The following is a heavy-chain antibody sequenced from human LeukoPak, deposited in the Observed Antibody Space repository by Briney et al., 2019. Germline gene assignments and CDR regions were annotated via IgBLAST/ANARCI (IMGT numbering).Heavy chain of an antibody. CDR2: ISSGGISV. CDR1: GFTFSAYT. J-gene: IGHJ4*02. D-gene: IGHD5-12*01. V-gene: IGHV3-48*04. Sequence: GGSLRLSCSASGFTFSAYTMNWVRQAPGQGLEWVSYISSGGISVYYADSVKGRFTISRDNAKNSLYLQMNSLRAEDTAVYYCARPVDYNAGDYWGQGTLVTVSS. CDR3: ARPVDYNAGDY.